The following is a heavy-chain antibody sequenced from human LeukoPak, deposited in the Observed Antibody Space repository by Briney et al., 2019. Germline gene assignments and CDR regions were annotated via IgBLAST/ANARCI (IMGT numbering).Heavy chain of an antibody. J-gene: IGHJ4*02. CDR3: ARVKGILYYDSSEGFDY. V-gene: IGHV1-8*01. CDR2: INPNSGNT. CDR1: GYTFTSYD. D-gene: IGHD3-22*01. Sequence: ASVKVSCKASGYTFTSYDTNWVRQATGQGLEWMGWINPNSGNTGYAQKVQGRVTMTRNNSISTAYMELSSLRSEDTAVYYCARVKGILYYDSSEGFDYWGQGTLVTVSS.